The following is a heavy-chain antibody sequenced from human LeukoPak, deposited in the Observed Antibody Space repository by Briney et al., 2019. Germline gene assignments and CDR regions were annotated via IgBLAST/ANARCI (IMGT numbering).Heavy chain of an antibody. D-gene: IGHD2-21*02. CDR3: ARAYDCGGDCRFFDY. V-gene: IGHV3-30-3*01. Sequence: GRSLRLSCAASGFTFSSYAMHWVRQAPGKGLEWVAVISYDGSNKYYADSVKGRFTISRDNSKNTLYLQMNGLRAEDTAVYYCARAYDCGGDCRFFDYWGQGTLVTVSS. CDR2: ISYDGSNK. CDR1: GFTFSSYA. J-gene: IGHJ4*02.